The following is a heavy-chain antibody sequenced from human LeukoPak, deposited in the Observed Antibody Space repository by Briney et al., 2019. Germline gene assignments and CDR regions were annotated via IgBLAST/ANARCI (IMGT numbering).Heavy chain of an antibody. CDR1: GYTFTSYA. Sequence: ASVTVSCKASGYTFTSYAMHWVRQAPGQRLEWMGWINAGNGNTKYSQKFQGRVTITRDTSASTAYMVLSSLRSEDTAVYYCARAFVVVPAAMPYWGQGTLVTVSS. D-gene: IGHD2-2*01. V-gene: IGHV1-3*01. CDR2: INAGNGNT. CDR3: ARAFVVVPAAMPY. J-gene: IGHJ4*02.